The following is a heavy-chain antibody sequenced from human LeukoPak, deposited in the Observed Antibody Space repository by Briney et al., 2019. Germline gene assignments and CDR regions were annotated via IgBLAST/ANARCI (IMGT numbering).Heavy chain of an antibody. D-gene: IGHD6-13*01. J-gene: IGHJ4*02. CDR1: GFTVSSNY. V-gene: IGHV3-33*08. CDR3: ARARYSSSWYVFY. Sequence: PGGSLRLSCAASGFTVSSNYMSWVRQAPGKGLEWVAVIWYDGSNKYYANSVKGRFTISRDNSKNTLYLQMNSLRAEDTAVYYCARARYSSSWYVFYWGQGTLVTVSS. CDR2: IWYDGSNK.